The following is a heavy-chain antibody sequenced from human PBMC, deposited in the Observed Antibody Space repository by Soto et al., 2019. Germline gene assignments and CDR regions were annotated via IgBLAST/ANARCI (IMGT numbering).Heavy chain of an antibody. CDR3: TADLGPAYSSNNWFDP. D-gene: IGHD6-13*01. CDR1: GFTFSHAW. V-gene: IGHV3-15*07. Sequence: PGGSLRLSCAASGFTFSHAWLHWVRQAPGKGLELVGRIKSKGDGGTTDYAPSVKGRFTISRDDSKDTVYLQMSSLRTEDTAIYYCTADLGPAYSSNNWFDPWGQGTLVTVSS. J-gene: IGHJ5*02. CDR2: IKSKGDGGTT.